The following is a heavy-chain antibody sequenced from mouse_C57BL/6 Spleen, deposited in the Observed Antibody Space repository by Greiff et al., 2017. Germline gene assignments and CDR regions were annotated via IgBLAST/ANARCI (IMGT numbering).Heavy chain of an antibody. V-gene: IGHV5-17*01. D-gene: IGHD2-1*01. Sequence: EVQGVESGGGLVKPGGSLKLSCAASGFTFSDYGMHWVRQAPEKGLEWVAYISSGSSTIYYADTVKGRFTISRDNAKNTLFLQMTSLRSEDTAMYYCARAGNYPFWYFDVWGTGTTVTVSS. J-gene: IGHJ1*03. CDR3: ARAGNYPFWYFDV. CDR2: ISSGSSTI. CDR1: GFTFSDYG.